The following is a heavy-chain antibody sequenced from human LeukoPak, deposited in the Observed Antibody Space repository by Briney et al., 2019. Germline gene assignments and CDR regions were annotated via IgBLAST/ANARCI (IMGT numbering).Heavy chain of an antibody. D-gene: IGHD2-2*01. Sequence: SETLSLTCTVSGVSISSYYWGWIRQPPGKGLEWIGYIYYSGSTNYNPSLKSRLTISVDTSKHQFSLKLSSVTAADTAVYYCARVYCSSTSCYHCDHWGQGTLVTVSS. J-gene: IGHJ4*02. CDR2: IYYSGST. CDR3: ARVYCSSTSCYHCDH. CDR1: GVSISSYY. V-gene: IGHV4-59*01.